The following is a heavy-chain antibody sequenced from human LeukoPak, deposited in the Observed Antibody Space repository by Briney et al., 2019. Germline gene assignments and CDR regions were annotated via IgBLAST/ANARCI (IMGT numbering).Heavy chain of an antibody. D-gene: IGHD2-2*01. V-gene: IGHV1-69*02. CDR1: GGTFSSYT. Sequence: SVKVSCKASGGTFSSYTISWVRQAPGQGLEWMGRIIPILGIANYAQKFQGRVTNTADKSTSTAYMELSSLRSEDTAVYYCASTQVVPAALDYWGQGTLVTVSS. CDR3: ASTQVVPAALDY. J-gene: IGHJ4*02. CDR2: IIPILGIA.